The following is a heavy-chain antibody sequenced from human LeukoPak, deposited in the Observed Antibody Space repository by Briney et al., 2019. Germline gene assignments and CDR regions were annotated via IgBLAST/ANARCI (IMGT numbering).Heavy chain of an antibody. Sequence: PGGSLRLSCAASGFTFSSYSMNWVRQAPGKGLEWVSSISSSSSYIYYADSVKGRFTISRDNAKNSLYLQMNSQRAEDTAVYYCAREPTNPGPYYYMDVWGKGTTVTVSS. J-gene: IGHJ6*03. CDR3: AREPTNPGPYYYMDV. D-gene: IGHD2-8*01. CDR2: ISSSSSYI. CDR1: GFTFSSYS. V-gene: IGHV3-21*01.